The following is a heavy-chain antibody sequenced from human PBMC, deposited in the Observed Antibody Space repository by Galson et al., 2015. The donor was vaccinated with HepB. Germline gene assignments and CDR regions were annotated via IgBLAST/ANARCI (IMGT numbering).Heavy chain of an antibody. D-gene: IGHD6-19*01. CDR2: ISGSGGST. J-gene: IGHJ4*02. V-gene: IGHV3-23*01. CDR3: AKRKQWLVAGFDY. CDR1: GFTFSSYA. Sequence: SLRLSCAASGFTFSSYAMSWVRQAPGKGLEWVSAISGSGGSTYYADSVKGRFTISRDNSKNTLYLQMNSLRAEDTAVYYCAKRKQWLVAGFDYWGQGTLVTVPS.